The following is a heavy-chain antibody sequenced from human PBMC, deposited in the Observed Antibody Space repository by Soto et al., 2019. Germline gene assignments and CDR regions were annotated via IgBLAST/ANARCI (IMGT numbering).Heavy chain of an antibody. CDR2: ISSSSSYI. D-gene: IGHD5-12*01. J-gene: IGHJ4*02. V-gene: IGHV3-21*01. CDR1: GFTFSSYS. CDR3: ARESLVATIDDS. Sequence: EVQLVESGGGLVKPGGSLRLSCAASGFTFSSYSMNWVRQAPGKGLEWVSSISSSSSYIYYADSVKGRVTISRDNAKNTLYLQMNSLTAEDTPVYYCARESLVATIDDSWGQGTLVTVSS.